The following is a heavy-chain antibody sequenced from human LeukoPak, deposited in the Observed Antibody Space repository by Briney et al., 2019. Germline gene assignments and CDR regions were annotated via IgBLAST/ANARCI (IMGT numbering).Heavy chain of an antibody. D-gene: IGHD2/OR15-2a*01. CDR3: ARDSTDGFDI. V-gene: IGHV3-7*01. Sequence: GGSLRLSCAASGFTFDDYGMSWVRQAPGKGLEWVANIKRDGSEKYYVDSVKGRFTISRDNAKNSLYLQMNSLRAEDTAVYYCARDSTDGFDIWGQGTMVTVS. CDR2: IKRDGSEK. J-gene: IGHJ3*02. CDR1: GFTFDDYG.